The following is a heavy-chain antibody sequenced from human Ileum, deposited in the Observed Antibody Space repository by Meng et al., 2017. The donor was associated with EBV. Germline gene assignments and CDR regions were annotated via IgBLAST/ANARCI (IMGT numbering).Heavy chain of an antibody. D-gene: IGHD6-13*01. CDR3: AASSSSWYQNWFDP. CDR2: INPNSGGT. J-gene: IGHJ5*02. Sequence: QVQLVQSGSELKKPEASVKVSCKASGYTFTSYAMNWVRQAPGQGLEWMGRINPNSGGTNYAQNFQGRVTMTRDRSISTAYMELRSLRSDDTAVYYCAASSSSWYQNWFDPWGQGTLVTVSS. V-gene: IGHV1-2*06. CDR1: GYTFTSYA.